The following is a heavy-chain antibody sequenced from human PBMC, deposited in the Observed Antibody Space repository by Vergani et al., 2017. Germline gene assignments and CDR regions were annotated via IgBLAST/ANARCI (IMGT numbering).Heavy chain of an antibody. Sequence: EVQLLESGGGLVQPGGSLRLSCAASGFTFSSYAMSWVRQTPGKGLEWVSAISGRGGSPYYADSVKGRFTISRYNSKNTLYLQMNSLRAEDTAVYYCAKRYDFWSGYYIPAFDYWGQGTLVTVSS. D-gene: IGHD3-3*01. CDR3: AKRYDFWSGYYIPAFDY. J-gene: IGHJ4*02. V-gene: IGHV3-23*01. CDR1: GFTFSSYA. CDR2: ISGRGGSP.